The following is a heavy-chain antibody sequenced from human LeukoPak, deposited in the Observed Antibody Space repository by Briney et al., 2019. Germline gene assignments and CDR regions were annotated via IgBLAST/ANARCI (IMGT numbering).Heavy chain of an antibody. CDR2: ISYDGSDK. Sequence: GRSLRLSCAASRFTFSNYVMHWVRQAPGKGLEWVAVISYDGSDKYYADSVKGRFTISRDNAKNTLYLQMNSLRAEDTAVYYCARQYYYDSSGYYPFDYWGQGTLVTVSS. J-gene: IGHJ4*02. CDR1: RFTFSNYV. V-gene: IGHV3-30*03. CDR3: ARQYYYDSSGYYPFDY. D-gene: IGHD3-22*01.